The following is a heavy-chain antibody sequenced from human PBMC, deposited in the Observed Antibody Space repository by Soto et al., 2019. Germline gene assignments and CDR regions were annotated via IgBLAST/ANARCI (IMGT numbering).Heavy chain of an antibody. D-gene: IGHD3-22*01. Sequence: QVQLQESGPGLVKPSQTLYLTCTVSGGSISSGDYYWSWIRQPPGKGLEWIGYIYYSGSTYYNPSLESRVTISVDTSKNQFSLKLSSVTAADTAVYYCARDYYDSSGYLNDAFDIWGQGTMVTVSS. CDR2: IYYSGST. V-gene: IGHV4-30-4*01. J-gene: IGHJ3*02. CDR3: ARDYYDSSGYLNDAFDI. CDR1: GGSISSGDYY.